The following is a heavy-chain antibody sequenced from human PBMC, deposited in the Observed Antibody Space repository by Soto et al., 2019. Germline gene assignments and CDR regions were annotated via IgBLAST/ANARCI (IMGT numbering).Heavy chain of an antibody. Sequence: EVQLVESGGGLVQPGGSLRLSCAASGFMFGSYWMTWVRHAPGKGLEWVANIKRDGSEKFYVDSVKGRFTISRDNADNSLFLHMNSLRVEDTAIYYCARVRANDYDIDSWGQGALVTVS. J-gene: IGHJ4*02. D-gene: IGHD4-17*01. CDR1: GFMFGSYW. CDR2: IKRDGSEK. V-gene: IGHV3-7*03. CDR3: ARVRANDYDIDS.